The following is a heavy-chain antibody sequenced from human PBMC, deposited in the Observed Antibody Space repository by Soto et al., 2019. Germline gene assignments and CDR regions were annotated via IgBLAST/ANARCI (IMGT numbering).Heavy chain of an antibody. CDR1: GYTFSGYG. J-gene: IGHJ4*02. Sequence: QVQLVQSGAELKRPGASVTVSCEASGYTFSGYGIIWVRQAPGQGLEWMGWISAHNGHTIYAQKFQGRVNMTTDTSTSTAYMEMRSLRSDDTAVYYCARCLTDYGYYGLPLAFWGQGTLVTVSS. CDR3: ARCLTDYGYYGLPLAF. V-gene: IGHV1-18*04. D-gene: IGHD4-17*01. CDR2: ISAHNGHT.